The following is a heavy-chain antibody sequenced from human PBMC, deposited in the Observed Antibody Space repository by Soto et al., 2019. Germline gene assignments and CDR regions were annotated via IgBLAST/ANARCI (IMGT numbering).Heavy chain of an antibody. CDR3: ARQPLHGDYVSWFDY. D-gene: IGHD4-17*01. J-gene: IGHJ4*02. CDR1: GGSISSSSYY. Sequence: QLQLQESGPGLVKPSETLSLTCTVSGGSISSSSYYWGWIRQPPGKGLEWIGSIYYSGSTYYNPSLKSRVTISVDTSKNQFSLKLSSVTAADTAVYYCARQPLHGDYVSWFDYWGQGTLVTVSS. CDR2: IYYSGST. V-gene: IGHV4-39*01.